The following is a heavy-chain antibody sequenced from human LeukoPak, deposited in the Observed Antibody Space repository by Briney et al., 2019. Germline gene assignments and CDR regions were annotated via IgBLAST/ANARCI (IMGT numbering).Heavy chain of an antibody. V-gene: IGHV2-5*02. Sequence: SGPTLVNPTQTLTLTCTFSGFSLSTSGVGVGWIRQPPGKALEWLALIYWDDDKRYSPSLKSRLTITKDTSKNQVVLTMTNMDPVDTATYYYAHNDDWNYDGCFDYWGQGTLVTVSS. CDR2: IYWDDDK. CDR3: AHNDDWNYDGCFDY. J-gene: IGHJ4*02. D-gene: IGHD1-7*01. CDR1: GFSLSTSGVG.